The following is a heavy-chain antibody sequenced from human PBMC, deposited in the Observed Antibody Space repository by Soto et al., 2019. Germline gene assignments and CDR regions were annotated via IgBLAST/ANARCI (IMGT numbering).Heavy chain of an antibody. CDR2: INAGNGNT. J-gene: IGHJ5*02. D-gene: IGHD3-9*01. V-gene: IGHV1-3*01. CDR1: GFTFTSSA. CDR3: ARHYYDILTGYENWFDP. Sequence: ASVKVSCKASGFTFTSSAVQWVRQARGQRLEWIGWINAGNGNTKYSQKFQGRVTITRDTSASTAYMELSSLRSEDTAVYYCARHYYDILTGYENWFDPWGQGTLVTVSS.